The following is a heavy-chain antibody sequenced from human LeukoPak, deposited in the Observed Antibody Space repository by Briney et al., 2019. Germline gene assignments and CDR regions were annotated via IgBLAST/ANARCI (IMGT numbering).Heavy chain of an antibody. V-gene: IGHV3-30*18. CDR1: GFTFSSYG. CDR3: AKPYSSSWHPFDY. D-gene: IGHD6-13*01. J-gene: IGHJ4*02. Sequence: QPGGSLRLSCAASGFTFSSYGMHWVRQAPGKGLEWVAVISYDGSNKYYADSVKGRFTISRDNSKNTLYLQMNSLRAEDTAVYYCAKPYSSSWHPFDYWGQGTLVTVSS. CDR2: ISYDGSNK.